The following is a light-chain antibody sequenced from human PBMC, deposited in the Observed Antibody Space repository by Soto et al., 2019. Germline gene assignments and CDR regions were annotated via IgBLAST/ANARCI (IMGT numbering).Light chain of an antibody. CDR3: QQFRNWPWT. J-gene: IGKJ1*01. V-gene: IGKV3D-15*01. Sequence: IVLTQSPFTLSLSPGEIATLSCRASQTITTLAWYQRKPGQAPRLLIHGASTRATGVPARISGSGSGTEFTLTISSLQSEDFAVYYCQQFRNWPWTFGQGTKVDIK. CDR2: GAS. CDR1: QTITT.